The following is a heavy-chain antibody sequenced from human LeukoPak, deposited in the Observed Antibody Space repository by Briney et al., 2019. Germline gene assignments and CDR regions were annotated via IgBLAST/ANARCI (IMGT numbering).Heavy chain of an antibody. D-gene: IGHD3-3*01. J-gene: IGHJ4*02. CDR2: INPNSGGT. V-gene: IGHV1-2*02. CDR1: GYTFTGYY. CDR3: ARTIWKGRYFDY. Sequence: ASVKVSCKASGYTFTGYYMHWVRQAPGQGLEWMGWINPNSGGTNYAQKSQGRVTMTRDKSISTAYMELSRLRSDGTAVYYCARTIWKGRYFDYWGQGTLVTVSS.